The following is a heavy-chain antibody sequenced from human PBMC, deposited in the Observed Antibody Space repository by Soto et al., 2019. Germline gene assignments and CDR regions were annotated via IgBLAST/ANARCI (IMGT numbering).Heavy chain of an antibody. Sequence: PSETLSLTCTVSGDSINTSGYYWGWIRQPPGRGLEWLGSLYYPATTHYIPSLKGRVSISVDTSKNHISLKLSSLTAADTAVYFCASLNDSGYSYGRVWFWGQGSLVTVSS. CDR3: ASLNDSGYSYGRVWF. J-gene: IGHJ4*02. CDR2: LYYPATT. V-gene: IGHV4-39*02. CDR1: GDSINTSGYY. D-gene: IGHD5-18*01.